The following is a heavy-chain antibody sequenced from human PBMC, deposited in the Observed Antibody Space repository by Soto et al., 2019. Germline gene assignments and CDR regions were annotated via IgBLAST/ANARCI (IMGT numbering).Heavy chain of an antibody. Sequence: PGGSLRICCAASGFTFSSYAMSWVRQAPGKGLECVSAISGSGGSTYYADSVKGRFTISRDNSKNTLYLQMNSLRAEDTAVYYCAKVAVPNGYCSSDHCYLVDYSGRGTLVTVAS. J-gene: IGHJ4*02. V-gene: IGHV3-23*01. CDR3: AKVAVPNGYCSSDHCYLVDY. D-gene: IGHD2-2*03. CDR1: GFTFSSYA. CDR2: ISGSGGST.